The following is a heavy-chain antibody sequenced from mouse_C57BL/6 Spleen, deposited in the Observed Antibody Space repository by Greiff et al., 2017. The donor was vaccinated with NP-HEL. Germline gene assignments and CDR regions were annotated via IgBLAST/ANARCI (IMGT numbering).Heavy chain of an antibody. CDR1: GYTFTDYE. CDR2: IDPETGGT. J-gene: IGHJ2*01. D-gene: IGHD4-1*01. V-gene: IGHV1-15*01. Sequence: LQESGAELVRPGASVTLSCKASGYTFTDYEMHWVKQTPVHGLEWIGAIDPETGGTAYNQKFKGKAILTADKSSSTAYMQLRSLTSEDSAVYYCTRRDWVFDYWGQGTTLTVSS. CDR3: TRRDWVFDY.